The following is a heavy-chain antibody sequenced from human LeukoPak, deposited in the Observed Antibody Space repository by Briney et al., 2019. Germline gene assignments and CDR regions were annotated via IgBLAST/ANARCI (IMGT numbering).Heavy chain of an antibody. CDR3: TRCGSQNWFDP. J-gene: IGHJ5*02. D-gene: IGHD5-12*01. Sequence: SETLSLTCTVSGGSLSSSSYYWGWIRQPPGKGLEWIGNIYYTGSTSYNPSLRSRLTISVDTSKNQFSLKLSSVTAADTAVYYCTRCGSQNWFDPWGQGTLVTVSS. CDR1: GGSLSSSSYY. V-gene: IGHV4-39*01. CDR2: IYYTGST.